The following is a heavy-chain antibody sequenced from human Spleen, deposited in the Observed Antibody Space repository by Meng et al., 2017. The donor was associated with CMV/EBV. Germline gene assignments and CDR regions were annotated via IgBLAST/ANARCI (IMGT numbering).Heavy chain of an antibody. J-gene: IGHJ4*02. CDR3: ARGGGYSNPLGF. CDR2: FDYSGYT. Sequence: SETLSLTCTVSGDSMESYYWTWVRQPPGRGLEWIGYFDYSGYTSYNPSLKSRVTISLDTSKNQFSLRVTSVTAADTAVYYCARGGGYSNPLGFWGQGTLVTVSS. D-gene: IGHD4-11*01. CDR1: GDSMESYY. V-gene: IGHV4-59*01.